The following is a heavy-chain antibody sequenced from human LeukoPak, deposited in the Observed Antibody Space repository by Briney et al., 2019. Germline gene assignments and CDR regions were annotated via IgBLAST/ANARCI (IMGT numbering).Heavy chain of an antibody. CDR2: IYTSGST. D-gene: IGHD3-3*01. CDR1: GGSIRSYY. Sequence: PSETLSLTCTVSGGSIRSYYWSWIRQPAGKGLEWIGRIYTSGSTNYNPSLKSRVTMSVDTSKNHFSLRLSSVTAADTAVYYCAGEIFGGGDSKPRYYFDYWGQGTLVTVSS. J-gene: IGHJ4*02. CDR3: AGEIFGGGDSKPRYYFDY. V-gene: IGHV4-4*07.